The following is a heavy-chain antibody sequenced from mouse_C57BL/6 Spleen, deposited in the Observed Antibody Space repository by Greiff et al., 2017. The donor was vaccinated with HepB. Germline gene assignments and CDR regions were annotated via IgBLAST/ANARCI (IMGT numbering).Heavy chain of an antibody. V-gene: IGHV1-50*01. CDR3: ARRCYNYYAMDY. CDR2: IDPSDSYT. CDR1: GYTFTSYW. D-gene: IGHD1-1*01. Sequence: QVQLQQPGAELVKPGASVKLSCKASGYTFTSYWMQWVKQRPGQGLEWIGEIDPSDSYTNYNQKFKGKATLTLDTSSSTAYMQLSRLTAEDSAVYYSARRCYNYYAMDYWGQGTSVTVSS. J-gene: IGHJ4*01.